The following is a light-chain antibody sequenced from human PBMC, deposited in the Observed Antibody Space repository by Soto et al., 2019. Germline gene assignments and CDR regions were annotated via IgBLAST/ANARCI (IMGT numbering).Light chain of an antibody. CDR1: QGINSY. CDR3: QQLNNYPVT. V-gene: IGKV1-9*01. Sequence: DIQLTQSPAFLSASLGDRVTLTCRASQGINSYLAWYQQKPGQAPRLLIYAASTLQSGVPSRFSGSGSGTEFTLTISGLQSEDFATYYCQQLNNYPVTFGQGTKLEIK. J-gene: IGKJ2*01. CDR2: AAS.